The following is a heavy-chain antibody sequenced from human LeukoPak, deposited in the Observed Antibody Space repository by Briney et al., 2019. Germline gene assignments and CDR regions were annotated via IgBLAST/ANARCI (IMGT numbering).Heavy chain of an antibody. CDR2: ISSSSSTI. CDR1: GFTFSTYS. V-gene: IGHV3-48*01. J-gene: IGHJ4*02. Sequence: PGGSLRLCCAASGFTFSTYSMNWVRQAPGKGLEWVSYISSSSSTIYYADSVKGRFTISRDNAKNSLYQQMNSLRAEDTAVYYCARGSTYYDSSGQVPFDYWGQGTLVTVSS. CDR3: ARGSTYYDSSGQVPFDY. D-gene: IGHD3-22*01.